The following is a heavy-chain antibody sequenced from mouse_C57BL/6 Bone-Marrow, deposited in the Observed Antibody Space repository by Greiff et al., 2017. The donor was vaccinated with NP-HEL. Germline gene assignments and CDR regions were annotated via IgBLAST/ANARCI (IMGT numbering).Heavy chain of an antibody. CDR2: IHPSDSDT. CDR1: GYTFTSYW. J-gene: IGHJ3*01. Sequence: QVQLQQPGAELVKPGASVKVSCKASGYTFTSYWMHWVKQRPGQGLEWIGRIHPSDSDTNYNQKFKGKATLSVDNSSRTAYMQLSSHTSEDSAVYCCAIEAYDYDGAWFAYWGQATLVTVSA. D-gene: IGHD2-4*01. V-gene: IGHV1-74*01. CDR3: AIEAYDYDGAWFAY.